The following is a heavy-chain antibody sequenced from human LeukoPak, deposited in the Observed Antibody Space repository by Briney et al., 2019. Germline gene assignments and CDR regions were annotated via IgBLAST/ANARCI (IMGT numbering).Heavy chain of an antibody. CDR1: GGSISSYY. CDR3: ASGSANCSSTSCLVY. J-gene: IGHJ4*02. CDR2: IYYSGST. D-gene: IGHD2-2*01. Sequence: SETLSLTCTVSGGSISSYYWSWIRQPPGKGLEWIGYIYYSGSTNYNPSLKSRVTISVDTSKNQFSLKLSSVTAADTAVYYCASGSANCSSTSCLVYWGQGTLVTVSS. V-gene: IGHV4-59*01.